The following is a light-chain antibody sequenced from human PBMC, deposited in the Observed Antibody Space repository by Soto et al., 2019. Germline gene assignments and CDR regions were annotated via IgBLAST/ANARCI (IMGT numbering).Light chain of an antibody. CDR3: QQYASSPYT. Sequence: EIVLTQSPGTLSLSPGERATLSCRASQSVSSSYLAWYQQKPGQAPRLLLYSASSRATGIPDRFSGSGSGTDFTLTIGRLEPEDIAVYYCQQYASSPYTFGQGTKLEIK. CDR1: QSVSSSY. CDR2: SAS. V-gene: IGKV3-20*01. J-gene: IGKJ2*01.